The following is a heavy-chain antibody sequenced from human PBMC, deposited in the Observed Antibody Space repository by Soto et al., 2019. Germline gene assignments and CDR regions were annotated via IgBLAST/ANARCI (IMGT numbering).Heavy chain of an antibody. J-gene: IGHJ4*02. CDR1: GYSFTSHW. CDR2: IYPGDSDT. D-gene: IGHD3-10*01. CDR3: ARREVTYYYGSGSYYFDF. Sequence: GESLKISCKGSGYSFTSHWIGWVRQMPGKGLEWMGIIYPGDSDTRYSPSFQGQVTISADKSISTAYLQWSSLKASDTAMYYCARREVTYYYGSGSYYFDFWGQGTLVTVSS. V-gene: IGHV5-51*01.